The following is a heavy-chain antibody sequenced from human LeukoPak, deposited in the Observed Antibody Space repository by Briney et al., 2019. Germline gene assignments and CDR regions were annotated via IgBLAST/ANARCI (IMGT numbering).Heavy chain of an antibody. J-gene: IGHJ4*02. D-gene: IGHD3-22*01. CDR3: ARGSAVVSAFDY. V-gene: IGHV1-24*01. Sequence: ASVKVSCKVSGYTFNEFSMHWVRQAPAKGLEWMGGFDPEDGETIYAQKFQGRVTMTEDTSTDTAYMELSSLRSEDTAVYYCARGSAVVSAFDYWGQGTLVTVSS. CDR2: FDPEDGET. CDR1: GYTFNEFS.